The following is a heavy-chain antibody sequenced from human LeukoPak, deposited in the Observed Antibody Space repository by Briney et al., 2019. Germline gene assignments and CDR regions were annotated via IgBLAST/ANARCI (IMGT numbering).Heavy chain of an antibody. Sequence: GGSLRLSCAASGFTFSSYAMTWVRQAPGKGLEWVSTISGSGVSTDYANSVKGRFTISRDNSKNMLYLQMNSLRADDTAVYYCARDFYGDFSKFDSWGQGTLVTVSS. V-gene: IGHV3-23*01. J-gene: IGHJ4*02. CDR1: GFTFSSYA. CDR2: ISGSGVST. CDR3: ARDFYGDFSKFDS. D-gene: IGHD4-17*01.